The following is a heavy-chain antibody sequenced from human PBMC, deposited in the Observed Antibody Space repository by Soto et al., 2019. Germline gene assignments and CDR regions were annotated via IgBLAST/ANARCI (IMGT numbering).Heavy chain of an antibody. V-gene: IGHV4-30-2*01. CDR1: GGSISSGGYS. Sequence: QLQLQESGSGLVRPSQTLSLTCAVSGGSISSGGYSWNWIRQPPGKGLEWIGYIYHSGSTLYNPSLKSRVXXXVXXSKNQFSLKLSSVTAADTAVYYGASDQREGNWFDPWGPGNLVTVSS. J-gene: IGHJ5*02. CDR3: ASDQREGNWFDP. CDR2: IYHSGST.